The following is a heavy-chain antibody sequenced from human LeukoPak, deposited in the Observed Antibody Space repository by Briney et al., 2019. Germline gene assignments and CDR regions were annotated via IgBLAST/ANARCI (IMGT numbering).Heavy chain of an antibody. CDR3: ARRTVTTRIGFDAFDV. D-gene: IGHD4-17*01. V-gene: IGHV4-59*11. CDR1: GGSITGHY. CDR2: IYHTGST. Sequence: SETLSLTCSVSGGSITGHYWNWIWQSPEKGLEWIGYIYHTGSTNYNPSLKSRVTISLDTSKNQFSLKLSSVTAADTAVYYCARRTVTTRIGFDAFDVWGQGTMVTVSS. J-gene: IGHJ3*01.